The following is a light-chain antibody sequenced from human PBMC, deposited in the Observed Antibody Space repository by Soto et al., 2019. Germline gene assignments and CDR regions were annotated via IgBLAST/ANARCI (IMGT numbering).Light chain of an antibody. CDR2: DAS. J-gene: IGKJ1*01. Sequence: DIQMTQSPSTLSASVVYIVTITSRASQSLNNYLAWYQQKPGKAPKLLIYDASTLERGVPSRFSGTGSGTEFTLTISSLQPDDFATYYCQQYYGFPPTFGQGTKVDIK. CDR1: QSLNNY. V-gene: IGKV1-5*01. CDR3: QQYYGFPPT.